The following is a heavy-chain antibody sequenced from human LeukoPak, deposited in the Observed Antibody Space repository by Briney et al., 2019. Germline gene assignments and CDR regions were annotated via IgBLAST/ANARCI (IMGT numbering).Heavy chain of an antibody. J-gene: IGHJ4*02. D-gene: IGHD3-9*01. CDR3: AKDRRRDDVLTGSFSD. CDR1: GFTFSTYN. Sequence: GGSLRLSCEASGFTFSTYNMNWVRQAPGKRLEWVSSITSSSSYAFYADSVKGRFTISRDNSKNTLYLQMNSLRAEDTAVYNCAKDRRRDDVLTGSFSDWGQGTLVTVSS. V-gene: IGHV3-21*01. CDR2: ITSSSSYA.